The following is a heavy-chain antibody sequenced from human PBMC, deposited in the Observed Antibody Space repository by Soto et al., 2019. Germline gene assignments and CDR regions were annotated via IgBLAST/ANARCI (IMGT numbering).Heavy chain of an antibody. J-gene: IGHJ6*02. D-gene: IGHD3-3*02. V-gene: IGHV1-69*12. CDR1: GGTFSTSA. CDR3: ARDKDRQQLGGNYYYILDV. Sequence: QVPLMQSGAEVKKPGSSVKVSCKASGGTFSTSAISWVRQAPGEGLEWVGGIMPVFATPDYAQKFQGRVTISADESTTTAYLELTSLTTDDTAVYYCARDKDRQQLGGNYYYILDVWGQGTAMTVSS. CDR2: IMPVFATP.